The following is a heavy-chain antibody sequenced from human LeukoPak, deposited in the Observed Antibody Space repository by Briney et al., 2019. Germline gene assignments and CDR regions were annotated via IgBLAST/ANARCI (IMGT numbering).Heavy chain of an antibody. CDR1: GGSIRNYL. D-gene: IGHD2-2*01. CDR2: IYYSGST. Sequence: KPSETLSLTCTVSGGSIRNYLWRWIRQPPGKGLEWIGYIYYSGSTNYNPSLESRLTISIDTSGSQFSLRLSSVTAADTAVYYCAKNLGYCSSSNCFDAFDVWGQGTMVTVSS. V-gene: IGHV4-59*01. CDR3: AKNLGYCSSSNCFDAFDV. J-gene: IGHJ3*01.